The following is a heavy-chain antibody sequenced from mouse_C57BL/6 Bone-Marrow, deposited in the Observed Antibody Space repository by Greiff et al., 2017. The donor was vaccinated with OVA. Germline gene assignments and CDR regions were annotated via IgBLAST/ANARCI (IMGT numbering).Heavy chain of an antibody. CDR3: ARFSYYGANYAMDY. Sequence: QVQLQQPGAELVKPGASVKLSCKASGYTFTSYWMHWVKQRPGRGLEWIGRIDPNSGGTTYNEKFKSKATLTVDTPSSTAYMQLSSLTSEDSAVDYCARFSYYGANYAMDYWGQGTSVTVSS. CDR1: GYTFTSYW. D-gene: IGHD1-1*01. J-gene: IGHJ4*01. CDR2: IDPNSGGT. V-gene: IGHV1-72*01.